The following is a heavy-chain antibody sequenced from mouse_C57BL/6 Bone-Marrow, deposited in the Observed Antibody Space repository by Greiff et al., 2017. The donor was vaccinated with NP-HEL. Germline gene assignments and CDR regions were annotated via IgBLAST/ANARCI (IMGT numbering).Heavy chain of an antibody. J-gene: IGHJ1*03. D-gene: IGHD1-1*01. Sequence: QVQLKQPGAELVKPGASVKLSCKASGYTFTSYWMQWVKQRPGQGLEWIGEIDPSDSYTNYNQKFKGKATLTVDTSSSTAYMQLSSLTSEDSAVYYCARELRGYFDVWGTGTTVTVSS. V-gene: IGHV1-50*01. CDR3: ARELRGYFDV. CDR2: IDPSDSYT. CDR1: GYTFTSYW.